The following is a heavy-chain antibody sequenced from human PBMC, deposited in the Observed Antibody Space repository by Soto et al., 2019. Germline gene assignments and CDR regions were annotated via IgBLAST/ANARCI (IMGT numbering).Heavy chain of an antibody. D-gene: IGHD3-10*01. CDR1: GFTFSSYA. CDR2: ISYDGSKK. CDR3: ARGYGSGSYTMIYGMDV. J-gene: IGHJ6*02. Sequence: QVQLVESGGGVVQPGRSLRLSCAASGFTFSSYAMHWVRQAPGKGLEWVAVISYDGSKKYYADSVKGRFTISRDNSKNTLYLQMNSLRAEDTAVYYCARGYGSGSYTMIYGMDVWGQGTTVTVSS. V-gene: IGHV3-30-3*01.